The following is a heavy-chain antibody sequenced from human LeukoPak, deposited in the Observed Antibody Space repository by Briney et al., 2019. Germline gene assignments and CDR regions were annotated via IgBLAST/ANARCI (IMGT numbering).Heavy chain of an antibody. V-gene: IGHV3-30*18. Sequence: GGSLRLSCAASGFTFSSYGMHCVRQAPGKGLEWVAVISYDGSNKYYADSVKGRFTISRDNSKNTLYLQMNSLRAEDTAVYYCAKEVRLSYYYYYYYMDVWGKGTTVTVS. CDR2: ISYDGSNK. CDR1: GFTFSSYG. CDR3: AKEVRLSYYYYYYYMDV. D-gene: IGHD3-16*02. J-gene: IGHJ6*03.